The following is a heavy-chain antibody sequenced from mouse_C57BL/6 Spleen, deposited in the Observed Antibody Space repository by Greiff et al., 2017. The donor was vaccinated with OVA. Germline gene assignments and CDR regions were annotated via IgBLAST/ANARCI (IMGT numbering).Heavy chain of an antibody. J-gene: IGHJ2*01. Sequence: VKLQESGAELVRPGASVKLSCKASGYTFTDYYINWVKQRPGQGLEWIARIYPGSGNTYYNEKFKGKATLTAEKSSSTAYMQLSSLTSEDSAVYFCARDGNYYWGQGTTLTVSS. CDR1: GYTFTDYY. D-gene: IGHD2-1*01. V-gene: IGHV1-76*01. CDR3: ARDGNYY. CDR2: IYPGSGNT.